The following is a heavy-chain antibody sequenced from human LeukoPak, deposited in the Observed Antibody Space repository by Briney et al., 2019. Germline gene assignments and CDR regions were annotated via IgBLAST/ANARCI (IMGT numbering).Heavy chain of an antibody. CDR3: ARRKYQLLSAFDI. J-gene: IGHJ3*02. CDR2: IYPGDSDT. CDR1: GYSFSSYW. D-gene: IGHD2-2*01. Sequence: GESLKISCKGSGYSFSSYWIGWVRQMPGKGLVWMGSIYPGDSDTRYSPSFQGQVTFSADESISTAYLRWSRLKASDTAIYYCARRKYQLLSAFDIWGQGTMVTVSS. V-gene: IGHV5-51*01.